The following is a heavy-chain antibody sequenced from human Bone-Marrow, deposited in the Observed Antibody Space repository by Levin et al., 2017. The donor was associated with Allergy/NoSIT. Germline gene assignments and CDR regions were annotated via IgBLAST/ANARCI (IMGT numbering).Heavy chain of an antibody. CDR2: MNSDGSST. J-gene: IGHJ6*02. CDR3: ARDGYCSSTSCEYYYGMDV. Sequence: PGGSLRLSCEASGFTFSSYWMHWVRQAPGKGLVWVSRMNSDGSSTSYADSVKGRFTISRDNAKNTLYLQMNSLRAEDTAVYYCARDGYCSSTSCEYYYGMDVWGQGTTVTVSS. D-gene: IGHD2-2*03. CDR1: GFTFSSYW. V-gene: IGHV3-74*01.